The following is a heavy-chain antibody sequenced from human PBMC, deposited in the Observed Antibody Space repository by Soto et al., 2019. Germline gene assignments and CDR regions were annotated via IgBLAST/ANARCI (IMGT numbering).Heavy chain of an antibody. Sequence: GGSLRLSCAASGVTFTTYALSWVRQAPGKGLEWVSTINTSGASTYYANSVKGRFTISRDNSKDTLFLQMNTLRAEDTAIYYCAKGIGSTTSERGFIDFWGRGTLVTVSS. CDR2: INTSGAST. V-gene: IGHV3-23*05. CDR1: GVTFTTYA. D-gene: IGHD2-2*01. J-gene: IGHJ4*02. CDR3: AKGIGSTTSERGFIDF.